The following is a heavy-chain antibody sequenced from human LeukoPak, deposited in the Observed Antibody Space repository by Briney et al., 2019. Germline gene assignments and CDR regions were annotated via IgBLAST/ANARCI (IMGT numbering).Heavy chain of an antibody. CDR2: IYYSGST. Sequence: SETLSLTCTVSGGSISSYYWSWIRQPPGKGLEWIGYIYYSGSTYYNPSLRSRVTISVDTSKNQFSLKLSSVTAADTAVYYCATSSEARYYYDSSGYSYYYYYMDVWGKGTTVTISS. CDR3: ATSSEARYYYDSSGYSYYYYYMDV. D-gene: IGHD3-22*01. J-gene: IGHJ6*03. V-gene: IGHV4-59*01. CDR1: GGSISSYY.